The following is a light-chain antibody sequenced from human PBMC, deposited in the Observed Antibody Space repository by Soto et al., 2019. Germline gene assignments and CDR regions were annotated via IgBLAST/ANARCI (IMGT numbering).Light chain of an antibody. CDR1: QDIRSY. J-gene: IGKJ1*01. V-gene: IGKV1-39*01. Sequence: DIQMTQSPSSLSASVGDRVSITCRASQDIRSYLNWYQQKPGKAPELLIYATSNLQSGVPPRFSASGSGTDFTLTISSLQPEDFATYYCQQGYSTRWTSGQGTKVEIK. CDR2: ATS. CDR3: QQGYSTRWT.